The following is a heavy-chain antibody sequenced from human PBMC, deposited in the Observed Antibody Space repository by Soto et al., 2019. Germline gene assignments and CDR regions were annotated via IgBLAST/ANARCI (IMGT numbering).Heavy chain of an antibody. Sequence: QGQLQQWGAGLLKPAESLSLTCAVYGGSFSGYYWSWIRQPPGKGLEWIGEIKHSGSTNYHPSLKSRLTIAVDTSKNQFSLKVSSVTAADTAVYYCAREEGAAARGGFDYWGQGTLVTVSS. D-gene: IGHD6-13*01. CDR1: GGSFSGYY. CDR2: IKHSGST. V-gene: IGHV4-34*01. J-gene: IGHJ4*02. CDR3: AREEGAAARGGFDY.